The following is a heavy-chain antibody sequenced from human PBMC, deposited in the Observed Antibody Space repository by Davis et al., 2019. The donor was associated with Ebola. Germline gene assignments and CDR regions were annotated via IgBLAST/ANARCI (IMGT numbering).Heavy chain of an antibody. CDR2: INTNTGNP. D-gene: IGHD6-6*01. CDR3: ARTMHSSSSSAYYYYGMDV. J-gene: IGHJ6*02. Sequence: VSVKVSCKASGYTFTSYAMNWVRQAPGQGLEWMGWINTNTGNPTYAQGFTGRFVFSLDTSVSTAYLQISSLKAEDTAVYYCARTMHSSSSSAYYYYGMDVWGQGTTVTVSS. CDR1: GYTFTSYA. V-gene: IGHV7-4-1*02.